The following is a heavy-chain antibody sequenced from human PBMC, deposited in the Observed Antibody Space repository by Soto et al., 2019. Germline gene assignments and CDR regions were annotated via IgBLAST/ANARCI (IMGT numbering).Heavy chain of an antibody. CDR1: GFTFSGYS. CDR2: ISSSSNNM. Sequence: GGSLRLSCAGSGFTFSGYSMNWVRQAPGKGLEWVSSISSSSNNMYYADSVKGRFTMSRDNAKNSLYPQMNSLRVDDTAVYYCARDLASATGTFDYWGQGTLVTVSS. J-gene: IGHJ4*02. D-gene: IGHD1-1*01. CDR3: ARDLASATGTFDY. V-gene: IGHV3-21*01.